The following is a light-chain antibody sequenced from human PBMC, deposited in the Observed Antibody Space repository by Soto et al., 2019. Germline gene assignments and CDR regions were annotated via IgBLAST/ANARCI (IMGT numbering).Light chain of an antibody. J-gene: IGKJ1*01. V-gene: IGKV1-5*03. CDR3: QQYNSYPWT. CDR1: QSISSW. CDR2: KAS. Sequence: DIQMTQSPSTLSASVLDRVTITCRASQSISSWLAWYQQKPGKAPKLLIYKASSLESGVPSRFSGSGSGTEFTLTISSLQPDDFATYYCQQYNSYPWTFGQGTKV.